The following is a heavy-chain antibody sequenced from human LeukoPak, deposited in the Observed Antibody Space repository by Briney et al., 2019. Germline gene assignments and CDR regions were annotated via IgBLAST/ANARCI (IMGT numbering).Heavy chain of an antibody. Sequence: PSETLSLTCNVSGYSISTGFYWGWVRQPPGKGLEWIGSIHHRENTYYNPSLESRGTISVDRSKNQFSLRLNSVTAADTAVYYCARARIMITFGGVIANWGQGTLVTVSS. V-gene: IGHV4-38-2*02. CDR3: ARARIMITFGGVIAN. D-gene: IGHD3-16*02. J-gene: IGHJ4*02. CDR1: GYSISTGFY. CDR2: IHHRENT.